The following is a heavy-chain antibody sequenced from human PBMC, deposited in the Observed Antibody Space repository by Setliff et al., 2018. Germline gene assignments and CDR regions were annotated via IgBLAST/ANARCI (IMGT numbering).Heavy chain of an antibody. J-gene: IGHJ6*02. D-gene: IGHD4-17*01. Sequence: ASVKVSCKASGYTFTSYAMNWVRQAPGQGLEWMGWINVGNGNTKYSQKFQGRVTITRDTSASTAYMELSSLRSEDTAVYYCARSDGDYYYGMDVWGQGTTVTVSS. CDR3: ARSDGDYYYGMDV. V-gene: IGHV1-3*01. CDR1: GYTFTSYA. CDR2: INVGNGNT.